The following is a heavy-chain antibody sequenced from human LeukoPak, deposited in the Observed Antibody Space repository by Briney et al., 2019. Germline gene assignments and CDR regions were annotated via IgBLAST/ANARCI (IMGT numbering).Heavy chain of an antibody. CDR2: IIPIFGTA. D-gene: IGHD3-9*01. CDR3: AREIRYFDWLVPYYFDY. V-gene: IGHV1-69*05. CDR1: GGTFSRYA. Sequence: SVKVSCKASGGTFSRYAISLVRQAPGQGLEWMGRIIPIFGTANYAQKFQGRVTITTDESTSTAYMELSSLRSEDTAVYYCAREIRYFDWLVPYYFDYWGQGTLVTVSS. J-gene: IGHJ4*02.